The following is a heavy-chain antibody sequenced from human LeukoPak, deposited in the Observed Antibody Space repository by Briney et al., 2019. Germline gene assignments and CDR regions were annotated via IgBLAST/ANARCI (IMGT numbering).Heavy chain of an antibody. V-gene: IGHV3-30*18. Sequence: PGRSLRLSCAASGFTFSSYGMHWVRQAPGKGLEWVAVISYDGSNKYYADSVKGRFTISRDNSKNTLYLQMNSLRAEDMAVYYCAKDPWFGEPQFYYYYYYGMDVWGKGTTVTVSS. J-gene: IGHJ6*04. CDR2: ISYDGSNK. CDR3: AKDPWFGEPQFYYYYYYGMDV. CDR1: GFTFSSYG. D-gene: IGHD3-10*01.